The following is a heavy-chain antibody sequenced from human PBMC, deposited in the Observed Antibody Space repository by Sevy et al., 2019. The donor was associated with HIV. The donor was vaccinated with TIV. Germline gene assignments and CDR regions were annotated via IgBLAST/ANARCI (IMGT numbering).Heavy chain of an antibody. V-gene: IGHV3-33*01. CDR1: GFTFSSYG. J-gene: IGHJ6*02. CDR2: IWYDGSNK. Sequence: GGSLRLSCAASGFTFSSYGMHWVRQAPGKGLEWVAVIWYDGSNKYYADSVKGRFTISRDNSKNTLYLQMNSLRAEDTAVYYCARDPYYDSSGYSISYYYYGIDVWGQGTTVTVSS. D-gene: IGHD3-22*01. CDR3: ARDPYYDSSGYSISYYYYGIDV.